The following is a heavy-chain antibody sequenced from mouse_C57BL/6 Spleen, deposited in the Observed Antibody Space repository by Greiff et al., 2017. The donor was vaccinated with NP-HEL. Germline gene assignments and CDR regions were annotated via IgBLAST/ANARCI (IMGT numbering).Heavy chain of an antibody. V-gene: IGHV1-64*01. D-gene: IGHD4-1*01. J-gene: IGHJ1*03. Sequence: QVQLQQPGAELVKPGASVKLSCKASGYTFTSYWMHWVKQRPGQGLEWIGMIHPNSGSTNYNEKFKSKATLTVDKSSSTAYMQLSSLTSEDSAVYYCASLPGHWYFEVWGTGTTVTVSS. CDR1: GYTFTSYW. CDR3: ASLPGHWYFEV. CDR2: IHPNSGST.